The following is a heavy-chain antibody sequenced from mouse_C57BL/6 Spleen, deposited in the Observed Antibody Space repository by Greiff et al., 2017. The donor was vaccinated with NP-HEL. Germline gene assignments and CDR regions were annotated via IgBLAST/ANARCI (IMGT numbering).Heavy chain of an antibody. CDR2: IWWDDDK. Sequence: ESGPGILQPSQTLSLTCSFSGFSLSTFGMGVGWIRQPSGKGLEWLAHIWWDDDKYYNPALKSRLTISKDTSKNHVFLKIANVDTADTATYYCARILYYYGSSYGYAMDYWGQGTSVTVSS. D-gene: IGHD1-1*01. CDR3: ARILYYYGSSYGYAMDY. J-gene: IGHJ4*01. CDR1: GFSLSTFGMG. V-gene: IGHV8-8*01.